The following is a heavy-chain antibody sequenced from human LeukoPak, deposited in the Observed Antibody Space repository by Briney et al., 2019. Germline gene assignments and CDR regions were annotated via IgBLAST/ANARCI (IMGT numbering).Heavy chain of an antibody. CDR2: TSSDLNVK. J-gene: IGHJ5*02. D-gene: IGHD3-22*01. CDR1: GFTFRNYV. CDR3: AKEGRAMIVVRDNWFDP. V-gene: IGHV3-30*18. Sequence: PGGSLRLSCAASGFTFRNYVIHWVRQAPGKGLEWVAVTSSDLNVKLYADSVKGRFTISRDNSKNTLYLQMNSLRAEDTAVYYCAKEGRAMIVVRDNWFDPWGQGTLVTVSS.